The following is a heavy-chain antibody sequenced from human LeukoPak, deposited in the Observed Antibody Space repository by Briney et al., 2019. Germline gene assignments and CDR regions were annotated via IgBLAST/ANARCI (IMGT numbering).Heavy chain of an antibody. CDR1: GFSFSTYW. J-gene: IGHJ4*02. CDR2: IKQDGSEK. Sequence: GGSLRLSCAASGFSFSTYWMSWVRQAPGKGLEWVANIKQDGSEKYYVDSVKGRFTISRDNAKNSLYLQMNSLRAEDTAVYCCARDRYCSGGTCCSIGYFDYWGQGTLVTVSS. V-gene: IGHV3-7*01. D-gene: IGHD2-15*01. CDR3: ARDRYCSGGTCCSIGYFDY.